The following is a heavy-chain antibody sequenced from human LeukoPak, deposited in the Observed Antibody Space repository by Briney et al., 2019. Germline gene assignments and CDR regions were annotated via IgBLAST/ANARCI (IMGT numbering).Heavy chain of an antibody. CDR3: ARALAGFSFDP. V-gene: IGHV3-11*01. CDR2: ISNSGNTI. D-gene: IGHD3-10*01. J-gene: IGHJ5*02. Sequence: GGSLRLSCAASGFTFSDYYMSWIRQAPGKGLEWVSYISNSGNTIYYADSVKGRFTISRDNAKNSLYLQMNSLRAEDTAMYYCARALAGFSFDPWGQGTLVTVSS. CDR1: GFTFSDYY.